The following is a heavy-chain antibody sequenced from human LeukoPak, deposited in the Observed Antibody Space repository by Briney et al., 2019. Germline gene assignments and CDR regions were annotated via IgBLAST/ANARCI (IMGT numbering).Heavy chain of an antibody. V-gene: IGHV3-53*04. J-gene: IGHJ4*02. D-gene: IGHD5-24*01. CDR2: IYSGGST. Sequence: GGSLRLSCAASGFTVSSNYMSWVRQAPGKGLEWVSVIYSGGSTYYSDSVKGRFTISRHNSKNTLYLQMNSLRAEDTAVYYCARVIVERWLQSGSPVYYFDYWRQGTLVSVSS. CDR3: ARVIVERWLQSGSPVYYFDY. CDR1: GFTVSSNY.